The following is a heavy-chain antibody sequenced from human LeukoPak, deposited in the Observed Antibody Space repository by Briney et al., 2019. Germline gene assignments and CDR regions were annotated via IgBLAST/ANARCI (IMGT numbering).Heavy chain of an antibody. CDR3: AELGITMIGGV. CDR1: GFTFSSYS. CDR2: ISSSGSTI. D-gene: IGHD3-10*02. V-gene: IGHV3-48*04. Sequence: GGSLRLSCTASGFTFSSYSMNWVRQAPGEGLEWVSYISSSGSTIYYADSVKGRFTISRDNAKNSLYLQMSSLRAEDTAVYYCAELGITMIGGVWGKGTTVTISS. J-gene: IGHJ6*04.